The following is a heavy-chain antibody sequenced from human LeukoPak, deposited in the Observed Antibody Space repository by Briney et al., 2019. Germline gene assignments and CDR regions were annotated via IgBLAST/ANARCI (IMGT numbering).Heavy chain of an antibody. V-gene: IGHV4-34*01. CDR2: INHSGST. CDR3: ARGGCTQRGYNWFDP. J-gene: IGHJ5*02. Sequence: SETLSLTCAVYGGSFSGYYWSWIRQPPGKGLEWIGEINHSGSTNYNPSLKSRVTISVDTSKNQFSLKLSSVTAADTAVYFCARGGCTQRGYNWFDPWGQGTLVTVSS. D-gene: IGHD2-15*01. CDR1: GGSFSGYY.